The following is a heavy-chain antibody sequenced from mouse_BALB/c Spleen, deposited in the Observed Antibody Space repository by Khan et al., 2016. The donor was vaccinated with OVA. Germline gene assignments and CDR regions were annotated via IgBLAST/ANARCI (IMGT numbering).Heavy chain of an antibody. J-gene: IGHJ4*01. CDR1: GFSLTGYG. CDR2: IWGDGST. Sequence: QVQLKQSGPGLVAPSQSLSITCTVSGFSLTGYGVSWVRQPPGKGLEWLGMIWGDGSTDYESALKSRLSISKDNSKSQVFLKMNSLQTDDTARYXCARAYYANYRETMDYWGQGTSVTVSS. V-gene: IGHV2-6-7*01. CDR3: ARAYYANYRETMDY. D-gene: IGHD2-10*01.